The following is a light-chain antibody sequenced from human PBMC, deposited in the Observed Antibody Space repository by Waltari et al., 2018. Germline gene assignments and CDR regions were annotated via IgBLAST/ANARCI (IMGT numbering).Light chain of an antibody. Sequence: DIQMTQSPPSLSVGDRVTITCRASQGISSYLSWYQQKPGKAPNLLIYAASSLQSGVPSRFSGSGSGTDFTLTISSLQPEDFATYYCQQSYSTPYTFGQGTKLEIK. CDR1: QGISSY. CDR2: AAS. J-gene: IGKJ2*01. CDR3: QQSYSTPYT. V-gene: IGKV1-39*01.